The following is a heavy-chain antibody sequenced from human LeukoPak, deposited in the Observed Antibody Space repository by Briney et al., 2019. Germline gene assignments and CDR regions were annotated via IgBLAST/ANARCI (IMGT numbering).Heavy chain of an antibody. Sequence: GGSLRLSCAASGFIFSSYEMNWVRQAPGKGLEWVSYISSSGNTIYYADSVKGRFTISRDNAKNSLYLQMNSLRAEDTAAYYCATSGSDAFDIWGQGTMVTVSS. J-gene: IGHJ3*02. D-gene: IGHD3-10*01. V-gene: IGHV3-48*03. CDR3: ATSGSDAFDI. CDR1: GFIFSSYE. CDR2: ISSSGNTI.